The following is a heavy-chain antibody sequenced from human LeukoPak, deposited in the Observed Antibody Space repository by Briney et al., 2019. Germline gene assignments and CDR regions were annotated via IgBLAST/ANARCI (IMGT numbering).Heavy chain of an antibody. V-gene: IGHV4-59*08. J-gene: IGHJ6*02. CDR3: ARGGIVGATLSSLYYYYGMDV. CDR2: IYYSGST. CDR1: GGSISSYY. D-gene: IGHD1-26*01. Sequence: PSETLSLTCTVSGGSISSYYWSWIRQPPGKGLEWIGYIYYSGSTNYNPSLKSRVTISVDTSKNQFSLKLSSVTAADTAVYYCARGGIVGATLSSLYYYYGMDVWGQGTTVTVSS.